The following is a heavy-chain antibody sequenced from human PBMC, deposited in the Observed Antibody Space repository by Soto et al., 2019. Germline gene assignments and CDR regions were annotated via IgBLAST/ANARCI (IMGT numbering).Heavy chain of an antibody. D-gene: IGHD3-10*01. CDR3: AKIWALSYYFDY. CDR1: GFTFSSYA. Sequence: SLRLSCAASGFTFSSYAMSWVRQAPGKGLEWVSAISGSGGSTYYADSVKGRFTISRDNSKNTLYLQMNSLRAEDTAVYYCAKIWALSYYFDYWGQGTLVTVSS. CDR2: ISGSGGST. J-gene: IGHJ4*02. V-gene: IGHV3-23*01.